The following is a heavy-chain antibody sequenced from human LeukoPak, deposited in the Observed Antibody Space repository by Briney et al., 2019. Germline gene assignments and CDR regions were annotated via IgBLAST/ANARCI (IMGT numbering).Heavy chain of an antibody. V-gene: IGHV3-11*01. CDR1: GFTFSDYY. CDR2: ISSSGSTI. CDR3: ARDSYDYVPHAFDI. J-gene: IGHJ3*02. D-gene: IGHD3-16*01. Sequence: GGSLRLSCAASGFTFSDYYMSWIRQAPGKGLEWVSYISSSGSTIYYADSVKGRFTISRDNAKNSLYLQMNSLRAEDTAVYYCARDSYDYVPHAFDIWGQGTMVTVSS.